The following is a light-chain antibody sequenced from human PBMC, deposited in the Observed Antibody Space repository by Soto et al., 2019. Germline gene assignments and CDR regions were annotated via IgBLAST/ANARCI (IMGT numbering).Light chain of an antibody. CDR2: EVS. Sequence: QSVLTQPASVSGSPGQSITISCTGTSSDVGSYNLVSWYQQHPGKAPKLMIYEVSKRPSGVSNRFSGSKSGNTASLTISGLQAEDEADYYRCSYAGSSTPLIFGTGTKSPS. CDR3: CSYAGSSTPLI. J-gene: IGLJ1*01. CDR1: SSDVGSYNL. V-gene: IGLV2-23*02.